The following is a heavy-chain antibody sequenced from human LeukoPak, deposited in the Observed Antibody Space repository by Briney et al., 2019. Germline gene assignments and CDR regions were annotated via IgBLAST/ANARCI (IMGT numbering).Heavy chain of an antibody. CDR2: ISGSGGST. D-gene: IGHD2-2*01. J-gene: IGHJ3*02. Sequence: GGSLRLSCAASGFTFGSYAMSWVRQAPGKGLEWVSAISGSGGSTYYADSVKGRFTISRDNSKNTLYLQMNSLRAEDTAVYYCAKDIVVVPAASDAFDIWGQGTMVTVSS. CDR1: GFTFGSYA. CDR3: AKDIVVVPAASDAFDI. V-gene: IGHV3-23*01.